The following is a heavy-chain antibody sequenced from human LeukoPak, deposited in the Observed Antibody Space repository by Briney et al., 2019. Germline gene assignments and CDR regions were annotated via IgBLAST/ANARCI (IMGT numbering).Heavy chain of an antibody. CDR1: GYTFTGYY. CDR2: INPSGGST. V-gene: IGHV1-46*01. D-gene: IGHD6-19*01. CDR3: AREGQWLGAFDI. J-gene: IGHJ3*02. Sequence: ASVKVSCKASGYTFTGYYMHWVRQAPGQGLEWMGIINPSGGSTSYAQKFQGRVTMTRDTSTSTVYMELSSLRSEDTAVYYCAREGQWLGAFDIWGQGTMVTVSS.